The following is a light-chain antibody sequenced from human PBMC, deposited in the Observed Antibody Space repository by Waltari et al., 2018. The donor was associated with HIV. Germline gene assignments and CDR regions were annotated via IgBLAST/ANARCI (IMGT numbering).Light chain of an antibody. J-gene: IGLJ2*01. V-gene: IGLV2-14*01. CDR2: EVS. CDR3: SSYTSSSTLV. CDR1: SSDVSGYNY. Sequence: QSALTQPPSVSGSPGQSTTIPCTGTSSDVSGYNYVSWYPQHPGNAHKLMIYEVSNRPSGVSNRFFGSKSCNTASLTIAGLQAEDEADYYCSSYTSSSTLVFGGGTKLTVL.